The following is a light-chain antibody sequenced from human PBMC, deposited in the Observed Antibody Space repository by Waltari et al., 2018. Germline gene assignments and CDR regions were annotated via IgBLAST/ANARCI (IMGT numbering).Light chain of an antibody. CDR3: QQYDGSAVT. CDR2: STS. Sequence: IVLTQSPDTLSLSPGERATLSCRASQSVTSISLAWYQQKPGQAPRLLIYSTSCRATDFSDRFSGSGSGTDFTLTINRLEPEDSAVYHCQQYDGSAVTFGGGTRVEIK. J-gene: IGKJ4*01. CDR1: QSVTSIS. V-gene: IGKV3-20*01.